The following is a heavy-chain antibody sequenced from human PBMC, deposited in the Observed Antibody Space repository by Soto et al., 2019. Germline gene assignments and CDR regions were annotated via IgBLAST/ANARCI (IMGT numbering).Heavy chain of an antibody. CDR3: ARYIPGVRYYGMDV. Sequence: EVQLLESGGGLVQPGGSLRLSCAASGFTFSSYAMKWVRQAPGKGLEWVSLISESATLTYYDNSVKGRFTISRDNSGNTLFLQMYSLRAEDTAVYYCARYIPGVRYYGMDVWGQGTTVTVS. V-gene: IGHV3-23*01. CDR1: GFTFSSYA. J-gene: IGHJ6*02. D-gene: IGHD2-2*01. CDR2: ISESATLT.